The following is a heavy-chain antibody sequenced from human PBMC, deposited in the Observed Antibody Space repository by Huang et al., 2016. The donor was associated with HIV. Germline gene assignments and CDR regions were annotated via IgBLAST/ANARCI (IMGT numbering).Heavy chain of an antibody. V-gene: IGHV1-24*01. J-gene: IGHJ4*02. Sequence: QVQLVQSRAEVKKPGAAVKLSCKVSEYTLTELSIHWVCQPPGKWLEWMVGYDADIGKTIYAQKFHGRDTITKDTSTGEAFMELKDESAEDTAGYYCATSCDDCFDVWGQGTLVTVSS. CDR2: YDADIGKT. CDR1: EYTLTELS. CDR3: ATSCDDCFDV. D-gene: IGHD1-1*01.